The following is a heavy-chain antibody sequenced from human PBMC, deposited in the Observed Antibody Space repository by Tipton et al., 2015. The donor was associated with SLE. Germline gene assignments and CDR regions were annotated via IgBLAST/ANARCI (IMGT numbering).Heavy chain of an antibody. J-gene: IGHJ4*02. V-gene: IGHV3-23*01. D-gene: IGHD3-3*01. CDR3: AKGLYDFWSGYFDY. Sequence: SLRLSCAASGFTFSSYEMNWVRQAPGKGLEWVSAISGSGGSTYYADSVKGRFTISRDNSKNTLYLQMNSLRAEDTAVYYCAKGLYDFWSGYFDYWGQGTLVTVSS. CDR1: GFTFSSYE. CDR2: ISGSGGST.